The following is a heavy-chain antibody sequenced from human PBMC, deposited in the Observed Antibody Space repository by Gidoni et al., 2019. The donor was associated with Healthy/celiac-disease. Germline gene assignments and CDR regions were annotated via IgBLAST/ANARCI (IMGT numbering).Heavy chain of an antibody. CDR1: GYTLPELS. J-gene: IGHJ4*02. CDR3: ATSPTQMVRGVIAPYFDY. V-gene: IGHV1-24*01. D-gene: IGHD3-10*01. CDR2: FDPEDGET. Sequence: QVQLVQSGAEVKKPGDSVKVPCRVSGYTLPELSMHWVRQAPGKGLEWMGGFDPEDGETIYAQKFQGRVTMTEETSTDTAYMELSSLRSEDTAVYYCATSPTQMVRGVIAPYFDYWGQGTLVTVSS.